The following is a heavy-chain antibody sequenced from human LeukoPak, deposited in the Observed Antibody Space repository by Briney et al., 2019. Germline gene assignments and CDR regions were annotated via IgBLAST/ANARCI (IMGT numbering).Heavy chain of an antibody. D-gene: IGHD3-22*01. Sequence: GGSLRLSCAASGFTFSSYGMHWVRQAPGKGLEWVAVIWYDGSNKYYADSVKGRFTISRDNSENTLYLQMNSLRAEDTAVYYCAREGYYDSSGYNTGIYFDYWGQGTLVTVSS. CDR2: IWYDGSNK. CDR3: AREGYYDSSGYNTGIYFDY. V-gene: IGHV3-33*01. J-gene: IGHJ4*02. CDR1: GFTFSSYG.